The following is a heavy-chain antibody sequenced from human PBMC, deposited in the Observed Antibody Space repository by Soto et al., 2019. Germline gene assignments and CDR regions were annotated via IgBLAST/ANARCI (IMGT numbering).Heavy chain of an antibody. V-gene: IGHV1-46*01. J-gene: IGHJ6*02. Sequence: ASVKVSCKASGYTFTSYYMHWVRQAPGQGLEWMGIINPSGGSTSYAQKFQGRVTMTRDTSTSTVYMELSSLRSEDTAVYFCAVTVPTGDYYYDYVMDVWGQGTTVTVSS. CDR3: AVTVPTGDYYYDYVMDV. CDR2: INPSGGST. CDR1: GYTFTSYY. D-gene: IGHD4-4*01.